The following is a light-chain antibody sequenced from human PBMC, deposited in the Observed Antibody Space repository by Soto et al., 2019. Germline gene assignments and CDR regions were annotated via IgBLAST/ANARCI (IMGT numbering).Light chain of an antibody. V-gene: IGKV1-5*01. J-gene: IGKJ5*01. CDR3: QQYNSYSPIT. Sequence: DIQMTQSPSTLSASVGARVTITCRASQSVSNWLAWYQQKPGKAPKLLIYDASSLESGVPSRFSGSGSGTEFTLTISSLQPDDFATYYCQQYNSYSPITFGQGTRLEIK. CDR1: QSVSNW. CDR2: DAS.